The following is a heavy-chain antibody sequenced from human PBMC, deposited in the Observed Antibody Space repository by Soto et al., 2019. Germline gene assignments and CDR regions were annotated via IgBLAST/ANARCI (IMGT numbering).Heavy chain of an antibody. CDR3: ARGSPSSTTLGWFDP. J-gene: IGHJ5*02. D-gene: IGHD2-2*01. V-gene: IGHV1-46*01. Sequence: ASVKVSCKASGYTFISYYMHWVRQAPGQGLEWMGTINPRGGDTRYAQRFQGRVTMTRDTSTTTIYMEVSSLRSDDTAVYYCARGSPSSTTLGWFDPWGQGTLVTVSA. CDR2: INPRGGDT. CDR1: GYTFISYY.